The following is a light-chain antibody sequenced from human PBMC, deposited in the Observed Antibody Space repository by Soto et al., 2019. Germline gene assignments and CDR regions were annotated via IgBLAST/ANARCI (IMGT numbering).Light chain of an antibody. Sequence: DIQLTQSPSSLSASVGDRVTIICRASQDISSYLAWYQQKPGKAPNLLIYAASTLQSGVPSRFSGGGSGTEFTLKISSLQPEDFATYYCQRLNSTPLMYTFGQGTKLDIK. CDR1: QDISSY. CDR2: AAS. V-gene: IGKV1-9*01. J-gene: IGKJ2*01. CDR3: QRLNSTPLMYT.